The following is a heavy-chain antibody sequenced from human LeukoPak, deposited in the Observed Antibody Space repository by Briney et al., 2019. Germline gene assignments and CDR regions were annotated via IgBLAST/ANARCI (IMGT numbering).Heavy chain of an antibody. CDR3: ARERINCSSTSCYTEFDY. J-gene: IGHJ4*02. CDR2: ISYDGSNK. CDR1: GFTFSSYA. D-gene: IGHD2-2*02. Sequence: GSLRLSCAASGFTFSSYAMHWVRQAPGKGLEWVAVISYDGSNKYYTDSVKGRFTISRDNSKNTLYLQMNSLRAEDTAVYYCARERINCSSTSCYTEFDYWGQGTLVTVSS. V-gene: IGHV3-30-3*01.